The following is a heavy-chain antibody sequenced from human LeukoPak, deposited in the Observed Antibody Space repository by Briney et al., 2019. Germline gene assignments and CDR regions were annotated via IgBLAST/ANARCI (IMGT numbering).Heavy chain of an antibody. CDR1: XXXXSXXS. Sequence: SGGSLRLSCAASXXXXSXXSMTWVXQXXXXXXXXXSSISSSSSYIYYADSVKGRFTISRDNAKNSLYLQMNSLRAEDTAVYYCAKDIIAEGLVNDYWGQGTLVTVSS. CDR3: AKDIIAEGLVNDY. CDR2: ISSSSSYI. D-gene: IGHD6-19*01. J-gene: IGHJ4*02. V-gene: IGHV3-21*04.